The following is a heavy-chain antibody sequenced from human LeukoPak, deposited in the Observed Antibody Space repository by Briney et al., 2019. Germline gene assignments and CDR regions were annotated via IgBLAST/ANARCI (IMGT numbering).Heavy chain of an antibody. Sequence: SETLSLTCTVSGGSISSGGYYWSWIRQHPGKGLEWIGYIYYSGSTYYNPSLKSRVTISVDTSKNQFSLKLSAVTAADTAVYYCERDGAAAGHYFDYWGQGTLVTVSS. CDR3: ERDGAAAGHYFDY. CDR2: IYYSGST. V-gene: IGHV4-31*03. J-gene: IGHJ4*02. CDR1: GGSISSGGYY. D-gene: IGHD6-13*01.